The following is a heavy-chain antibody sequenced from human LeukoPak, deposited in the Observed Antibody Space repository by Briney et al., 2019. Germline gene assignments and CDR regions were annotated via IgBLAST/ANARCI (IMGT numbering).Heavy chain of an antibody. Sequence: GGSLRLSCAASGFTFDDYAMHWVRQAPGKGQECVSLISGDGGSTYYADSVKGRFTISRDNSKNSLYLQMNSLRTEDTALYYCAKVRGPYYYYGMDVWGQGTTVTVSS. J-gene: IGHJ6*02. CDR3: AKVRGPYYYYGMDV. CDR2: ISGDGGST. V-gene: IGHV3-43*02. D-gene: IGHD3-10*01. CDR1: GFTFDDYA.